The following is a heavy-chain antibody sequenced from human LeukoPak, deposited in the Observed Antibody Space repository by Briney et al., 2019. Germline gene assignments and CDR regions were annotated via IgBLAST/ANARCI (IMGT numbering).Heavy chain of an antibody. D-gene: IGHD2-2*01. J-gene: IGHJ5*02. Sequence: ASVKVSCKASVGTFSIYAISWVPQAPGRGRECRGRITPIFDIANYAQNSQGSVTNHADKSTSTAYVERSRLRSEDTAVYYCARGVRPTHCSSTSCYAPNWFDPWGEGTLVTVSS. CDR3: ARGVRPTHCSSTSCYAPNWFDP. V-gene: IGHV1-69*04. CDR1: VGTFSIYA. CDR2: ITPIFDIA.